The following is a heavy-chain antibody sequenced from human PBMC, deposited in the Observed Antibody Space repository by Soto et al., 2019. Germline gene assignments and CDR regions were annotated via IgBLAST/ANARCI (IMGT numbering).Heavy chain of an antibody. Sequence: GESLKISCQGSWYTFSSYWIAWVRQGPGKGLEWVGIIYPGDSETRYSPALQGQVTISADRSTTTAYLQWSSLKASDSGTYYCARLRVPMQVTTMSSLNNWGRGTLVTVPS. CDR2: IYPGDSET. CDR3: ARLRVPMQVTTMSSLNN. D-gene: IGHD4-17*01. J-gene: IGHJ4*01. CDR1: WYTFSSYW. V-gene: IGHV5-51*01.